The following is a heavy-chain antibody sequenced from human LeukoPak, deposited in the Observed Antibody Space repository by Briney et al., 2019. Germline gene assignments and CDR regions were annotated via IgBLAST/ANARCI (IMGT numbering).Heavy chain of an antibody. D-gene: IGHD5-24*01. CDR1: AFTVSIYY. CDR2: IYSGGTT. Sequence: GRSMTLSRAASAFTVSIYYMNWVSQAAGKGLEWDSVIYSGGTTYYADSVKGRFTVSRDNSKNTLYLQMNSLRVEDTAVYYCARGGDGYNKYSHPFDYWGQGTLVTVSS. J-gene: IGHJ4*02. V-gene: IGHV3-66*02. CDR3: ARGGDGYNKYSHPFDY.